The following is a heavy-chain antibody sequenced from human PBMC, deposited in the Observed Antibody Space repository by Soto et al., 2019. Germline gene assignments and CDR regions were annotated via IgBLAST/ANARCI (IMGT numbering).Heavy chain of an antibody. J-gene: IGHJ6*02. D-gene: IGHD2-15*01. CDR1: GDTVSSNSVA. CDR3: ARSEEDSDYYYYGMDV. Sequence: QTLSLTCVGSGDTVSSNSVAWNWVRQSPSRGLEWLGRTYYRSRWYSDYAVSVRSRIDINADTSKNQVSLQLNSVTPEDTAVYYCARSEEDSDYYYYGMDVWGQGTTVTVS. V-gene: IGHV6-1*01. CDR2: TYYRSRWYS.